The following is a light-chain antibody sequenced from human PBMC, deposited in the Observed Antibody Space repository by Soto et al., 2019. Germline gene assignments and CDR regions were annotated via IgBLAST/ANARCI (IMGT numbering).Light chain of an antibody. J-gene: IGLJ2*01. V-gene: IGLV2-8*02. Sequence: QSVLTQPPSASRSPGQSVTISCTGTSSDVGGYNYVSWYQQHPGKAPKLMIYEVTKRPSGVPDRFSGSKSGNTASLTVSGLQAEDEADYYCSSYAGSHVVFGGGTKLTVL. CDR2: EVT. CDR1: SSDVGGYNY. CDR3: SSYAGSHVV.